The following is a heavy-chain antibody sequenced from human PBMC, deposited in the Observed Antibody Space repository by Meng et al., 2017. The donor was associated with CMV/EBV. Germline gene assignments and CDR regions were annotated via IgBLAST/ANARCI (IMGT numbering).Heavy chain of an antibody. Sequence: LSLTCAASGFTFSSYAMSWVRQAPGKGLEWVSVIYSGGSSTYYADSVKGRFTIPRDNSKNTLYLQMNSLRAEDTAVYYCASAGCSSTSCHKGDAFDIWGQGTMVTVSS. CDR3: ASAGCSSTSCHKGDAFDI. V-gene: IGHV3-23*03. D-gene: IGHD2-2*01. CDR1: GFTFSSYA. J-gene: IGHJ3*02. CDR2: IYSGGSST.